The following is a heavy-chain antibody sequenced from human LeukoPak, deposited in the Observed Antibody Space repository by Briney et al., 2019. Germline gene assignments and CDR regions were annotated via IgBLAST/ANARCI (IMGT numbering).Heavy chain of an antibody. V-gene: IGHV3-7*01. Sequence: GGSLRLSCAASGFTFSSYWMSWVRQAPGKGLEWVANIKQDGSEKYYVDSVKGRFTISRDNAKNSLYLQMNSLRAEDTAVYYCASQYSYGPGDLLGPVDYWGQGTLVTVSS. J-gene: IGHJ4*02. D-gene: IGHD5-18*01. CDR3: ASQYSYGPGDLLGPVDY. CDR2: IKQDGSEK. CDR1: GFTFSSYW.